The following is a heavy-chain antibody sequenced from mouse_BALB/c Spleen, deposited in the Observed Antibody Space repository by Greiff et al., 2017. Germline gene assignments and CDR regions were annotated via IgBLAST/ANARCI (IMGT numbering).Heavy chain of an antibody. CDR2: INSNGGST. D-gene: IGHD1-1*01. CDR1: GFTFSSYG. J-gene: IGHJ4*01. CDR3: ARDTTVVDYAMDY. Sequence: VQLKESGGGLVQPGGSLKLSCAASGFTFSSYGMSWVRQTPDKRLELVATINSNGGSTYYPDSVKGRFTISRDNAKNTLYLQMSSLKSEDTAMYYCARDTTVVDYAMDYWGQGTSVTVSS. V-gene: IGHV5-6-3*01.